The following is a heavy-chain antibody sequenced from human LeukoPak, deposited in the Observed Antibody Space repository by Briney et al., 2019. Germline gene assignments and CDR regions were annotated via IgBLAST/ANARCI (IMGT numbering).Heavy chain of an antibody. CDR1: GGSFSGYY. CDR3: ARVGHSRYYYYYGMDV. Sequence: SETLSLTCAVYGGSFSGYYWSWIRQPPGKGLEWIGEINHSGSTNYNPSLKSRVTISVDTSKNQFSLKLSSVTAADTAVYYCARVGHSRYYYYYGMDVWGQGTTVTVPS. D-gene: IGHD5-18*01. J-gene: IGHJ6*02. V-gene: IGHV4-34*01. CDR2: INHSGST.